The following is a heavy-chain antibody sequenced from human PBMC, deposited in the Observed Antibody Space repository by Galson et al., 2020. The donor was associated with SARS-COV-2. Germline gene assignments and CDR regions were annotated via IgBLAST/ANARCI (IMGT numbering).Heavy chain of an antibody. CDR2: IRYDGVNK. CDR3: AKDGVAYYPESGTSSGIDS. J-gene: IGHJ4*02. CDR1: GFTFRSFG. Sequence: GESLKISCAASGFTFRSFGMHWVRQAPGKGLEWVAIIRYDGVNKNYADSMKGRFTISRDNSKNTLYLQMSSLRVDDTAVYYCAKDGVAYYPESGTSSGIDSWGQGTLVTVSS. D-gene: IGHD3-10*01. V-gene: IGHV3-30*02.